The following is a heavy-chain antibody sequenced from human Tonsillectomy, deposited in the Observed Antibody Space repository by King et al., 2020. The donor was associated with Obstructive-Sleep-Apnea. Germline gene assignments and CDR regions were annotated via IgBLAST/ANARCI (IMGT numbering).Heavy chain of an antibody. Sequence: VQLVESGAEVKKPGASVKVSCKASGYTFTRYYMHWVRQAPGQGLEWVLRFKSNSAVTQYAKKFQGRVTMTRNTSINTAYMELSRLRSDDTVVYYCARDLGDSSCYPFDYWGQGTLVTVSS. V-gene: IGHV1-2*05. CDR3: ARDLGDSSCYPFDY. CDR2: FKSNSAVT. CDR1: GYTFTRYY. D-gene: IGHD3-22*01. J-gene: IGHJ4*02.